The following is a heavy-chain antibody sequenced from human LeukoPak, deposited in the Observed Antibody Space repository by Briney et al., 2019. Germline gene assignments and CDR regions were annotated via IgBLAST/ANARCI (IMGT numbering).Heavy chain of an antibody. CDR3: ARAPYCSSTSCYSYYYYYYMDV. D-gene: IGHD2-2*01. J-gene: IGHJ6*03. CDR1: GFTFSSYA. CDR2: ISGSGTNT. V-gene: IGHV3-23*01. Sequence: GGSLRLSCAASGFTFSSYAMNWVRQAPGKGLEWVSIISGSGTNTYYADSVKGRFTISRDNSKNTLYLQMNSLRAEDTAVYYCARAPYCSSTSCYSYYYYYYMDVWGKGTTVTISS.